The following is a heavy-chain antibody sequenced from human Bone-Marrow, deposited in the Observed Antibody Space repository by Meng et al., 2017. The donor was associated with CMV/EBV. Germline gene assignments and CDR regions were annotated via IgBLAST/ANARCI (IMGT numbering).Heavy chain of an antibody. CDR3: AAGWITEKLGLADY. CDR1: GGTFSSYA. Sequence: SVKVSCKASGGTFSSYAITWVRQAPGQGLEWMGGIIPIFDTADYAQKFQGRVTITLEESTSTAYMELGSLRSEDTAVYYCAAGWITEKLGLADYWGQGTLVTVSS. CDR2: IIPIFDTA. V-gene: IGHV1-69*13. J-gene: IGHJ4*02. D-gene: IGHD7-27*01.